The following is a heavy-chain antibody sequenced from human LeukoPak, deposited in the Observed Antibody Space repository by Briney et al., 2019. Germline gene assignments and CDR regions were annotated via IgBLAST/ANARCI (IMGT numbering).Heavy chain of an antibody. CDR3: ARDTLLLRYFDWLPHHAFDI. CDR1: GYTFTGYY. J-gene: IGHJ3*02. V-gene: IGHV1-18*04. CDR2: ISAHNGNA. D-gene: IGHD3-9*01. Sequence: ASVKVSCKASGYTFTGYYMHWVRQAPGQGLEWMGRISAHNGNANYAQKFQGRVTMTTDTLATTAYMELRSLRSDDTAVYYCARDTLLLRYFDWLPHHAFDIWGQGTMVTVSS.